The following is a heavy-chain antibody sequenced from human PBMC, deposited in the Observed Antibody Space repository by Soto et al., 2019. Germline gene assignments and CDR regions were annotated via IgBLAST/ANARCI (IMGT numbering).Heavy chain of an antibody. V-gene: IGHV3-53*01. CDR2: IYSGGYT. J-gene: IGHJ4*02. D-gene: IGHD3-10*01. CDR1: GFTVSNNY. CDR3: GALPGGGGY. Sequence: EVQLVESGGGLIQPGGSLRLSCAVSGFTVSNNYMSWVRQAPGKGLEGVSVIYSGGYTAYGDSVKGRFTISRDNSKNNFNLQMNSLGGGNTGGYYLGALPGGGGYWGQGTLVTVSS.